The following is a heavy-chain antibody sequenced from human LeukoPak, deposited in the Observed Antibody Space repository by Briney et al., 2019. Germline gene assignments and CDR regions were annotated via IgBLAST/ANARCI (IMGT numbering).Heavy chain of an antibody. CDR1: GYTFTGYY. Sequence: ASVKVSCKASGYTFTGYYMHWVRQAPGQGLEWMGIINPSGGSTSYAQKFQGRVTMTRDTSTSTVYMELSSLRSEDTAVYYCARDLEYDSSGWNYFDYWGQGTLVTVSS. CDR3: ARDLEYDSSGWNYFDY. CDR2: INPSGGST. V-gene: IGHV1-46*01. D-gene: IGHD3-22*01. J-gene: IGHJ4*02.